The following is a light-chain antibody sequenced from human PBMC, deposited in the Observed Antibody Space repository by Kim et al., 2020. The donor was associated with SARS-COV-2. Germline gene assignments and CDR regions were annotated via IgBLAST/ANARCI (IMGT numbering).Light chain of an antibody. CDR1: KLGDKY. J-gene: IGLJ2*01. V-gene: IGLV3-1*01. Sequence: SYELTQPPSVSVSPGQTASITCSGDKLGDKYACWYQQKPGQSPVLVIYQDSKRPSGIPARFSGSNSGNTATLTISGTQAMDEADYYCQAWDSSTVVFGGG. CDR2: QDS. CDR3: QAWDSSTVV.